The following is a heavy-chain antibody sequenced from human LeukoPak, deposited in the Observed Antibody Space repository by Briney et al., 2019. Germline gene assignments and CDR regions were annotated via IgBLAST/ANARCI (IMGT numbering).Heavy chain of an antibody. Sequence: PGGSLRLSCVASGCTFSSYPMSWVRQAPSKGLDWVSPISGSGGSTYYADSVKGRFTITRDNSKNTLYLQMNSRRAEDTAVYYCARDNPGSGWTQCFDYWGQGTLVTVSS. J-gene: IGHJ4*02. V-gene: IGHV3-23*01. CDR3: ARDNPGSGWTQCFDY. CDR2: ISGSGGST. D-gene: IGHD6-19*01. CDR1: GCTFSSYP.